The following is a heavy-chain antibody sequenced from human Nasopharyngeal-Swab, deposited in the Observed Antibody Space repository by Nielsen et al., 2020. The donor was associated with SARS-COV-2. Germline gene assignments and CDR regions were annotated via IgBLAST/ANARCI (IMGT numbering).Heavy chain of an antibody. CDR1: GYSFRTYG. D-gene: IGHD2/OR15-2a*01. V-gene: IGHV3-23*01. Sequence: GGSLRLSCVASGYSFRTYGMSWVRQAPGKGLEWVAAIVGSGDNSGSGGSTYYADSVKGRFTIPRDNPKNTLSLQMNSLRAEDTAVYYCAKDLRGPYFFWGQGTLVTVSS. CDR2: IVGSGDNSGSGGST. CDR3: AKDLRGPYFF. J-gene: IGHJ4*02.